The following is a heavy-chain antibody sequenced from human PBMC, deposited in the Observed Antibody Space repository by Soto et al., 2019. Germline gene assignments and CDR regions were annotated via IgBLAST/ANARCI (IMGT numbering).Heavy chain of an antibody. D-gene: IGHD3-10*01. CDR3: VIAHLDSYSEDYFDN. Sequence: QVRLVQSGAEVKRPGASVKVSCKASGYTFTNNDISWVRQATGQGPEWMGWMNPRSGNTDYVQKFHARVTMTRDNSITTAYMGLSCLRSEETYVYYCVIAHLDSYSEDYFDNWGQGTLVTVSS. V-gene: IGHV1-8*01. CDR2: MNPRSGNT. J-gene: IGHJ4*02. CDR1: GYTFTNND.